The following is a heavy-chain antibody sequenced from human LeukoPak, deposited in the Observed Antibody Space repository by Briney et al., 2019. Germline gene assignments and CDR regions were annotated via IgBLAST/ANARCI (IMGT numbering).Heavy chain of an antibody. D-gene: IGHD2-15*01. V-gene: IGHV4-31*03. CDR2: IYYSGST. Sequence: PSETLSLTCTVSGGSISSGGYYWSWIRQHPGKGLEWIGYIYYSGSTYYNPSLKSRVTISVDTSKNQFSLKLSSVTAADTAVYYCARFRPDCSGGSYYSDYYYGMDVWGQGTTVTVSS. J-gene: IGHJ6*02. CDR3: ARFRPDCSGGSYYSDYYYGMDV. CDR1: GGSISSGGYY.